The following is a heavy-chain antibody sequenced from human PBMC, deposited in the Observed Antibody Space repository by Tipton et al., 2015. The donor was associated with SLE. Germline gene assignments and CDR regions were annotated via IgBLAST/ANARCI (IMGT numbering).Heavy chain of an antibody. V-gene: IGHV4-34*01. CDR3: ASRKPALI. CDR2: INHSGST. CDR1: GGSFSGYY. J-gene: IGHJ3*02. Sequence: TLSLTCAVYGGSFSGYYWSWIRQPPGKGLEWIGEINHSGSTNYNPSLKNRVTISVDTSKNQFSLKLSSVTAADTAVYYCASRKPALIWGQGTMVTVSS. D-gene: IGHD2-2*01.